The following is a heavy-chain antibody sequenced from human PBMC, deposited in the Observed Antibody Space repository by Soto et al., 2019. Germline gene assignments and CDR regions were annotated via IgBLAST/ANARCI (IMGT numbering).Heavy chain of an antibody. CDR2: IIPIFGTA. CDR1: GGIFSSYA. CDR3: ARAVVPYYYDSSGYYYWFDP. Sequence: QVQLVQSGAEVKKPGSSVKVSCKASGGIFSSYAISWVRQAPGQGLEWMGGIIPIFGTANYAQKFQGRVTITADESTSTAYMELSSLRSEDTAVYYCARAVVPYYYDSSGYYYWFDPWGQGTLVTVSS. J-gene: IGHJ5*02. D-gene: IGHD3-22*01. V-gene: IGHV1-69*01.